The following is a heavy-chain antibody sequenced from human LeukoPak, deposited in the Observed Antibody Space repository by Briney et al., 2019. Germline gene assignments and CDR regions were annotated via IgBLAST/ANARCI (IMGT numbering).Heavy chain of an antibody. CDR2: IYYSGST. D-gene: IGHD6-13*01. CDR1: GGSISSSSYY. CDR3: ARHRTIAAAGIGTYY. Sequence: PSETLSLTCTVSGGSISSSSYYWGWIRQPPGKGLEWIGSIYYSGSTYYNPSLKSRVTISVDTSKNQFSLKLSSVTAADTAVYYCARHRTIAAAGIGTYYWGQGTLVTVSS. J-gene: IGHJ4*02. V-gene: IGHV4-39*01.